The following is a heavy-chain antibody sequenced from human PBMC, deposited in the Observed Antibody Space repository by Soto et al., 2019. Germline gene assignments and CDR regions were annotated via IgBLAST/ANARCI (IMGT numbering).Heavy chain of an antibody. J-gene: IGHJ3*02. CDR1: GGFVSSGNYY. V-gene: IGHV4-34*01. D-gene: IGHD1-1*01. CDR2: MSHSGGT. CDR3: ARVERGTVTTVVDAFDI. Sequence: QEQLQQWGAGLLKPSETLSLTSAVYGGFVSSGNYYWSWIRQPPGKGLEWIGEMSHSGGTHFNPSLKSLVTISVDTSKNQFSLKMSSVTAAGTALYYCARVERGTVTTVVDAFDIWGPGTMVTVSA.